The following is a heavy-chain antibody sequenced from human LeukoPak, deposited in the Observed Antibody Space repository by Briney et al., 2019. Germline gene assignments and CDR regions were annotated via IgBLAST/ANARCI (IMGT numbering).Heavy chain of an antibody. CDR1: GFIFSSYS. V-gene: IGHV3-48*01. J-gene: IGHJ3*02. Sequence: HPGGSLRLSCAASGFIFSSYSMNWVRQAPGKGLEWVSYISSSSSTMYYAASVKGRFSISRDNAQNSLYLQMNSLRAEDTAVYYCVRDHHRRLYDSQARDTFDIWGQGTMVIVSS. CDR2: ISSSSSTM. CDR3: VRDHHRRLYDSQARDTFDI. D-gene: IGHD3-22*01.